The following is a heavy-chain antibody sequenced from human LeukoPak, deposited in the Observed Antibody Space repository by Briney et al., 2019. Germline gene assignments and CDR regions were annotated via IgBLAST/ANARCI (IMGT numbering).Heavy chain of an antibody. J-gene: IGHJ3*02. Sequence: GASVTVSCKASGYTFTGYYIHWVRQAPGQGLEWVGWINPNSGDTHSAQNFQGRVTMTRDTSISTASMDLSRLRSDDTAVYYCARAPKNDAYDIWGRGTMVTVS. CDR2: INPNSGDT. CDR3: ARAPKNDAYDI. CDR1: GYTFTGYY. V-gene: IGHV1-2*02.